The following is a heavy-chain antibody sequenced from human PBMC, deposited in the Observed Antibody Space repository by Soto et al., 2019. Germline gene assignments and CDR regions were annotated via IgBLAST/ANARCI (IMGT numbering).Heavy chain of an antibody. V-gene: IGHV3-33*01. CDR3: AREGPNDWLLSLSYFDY. CDR2: IWYDGSNK. D-gene: IGHD3-9*01. J-gene: IGHJ4*02. CDR1: GFTFSSSG. Sequence: QVQLVESGGGVVQPGRSLRLSCAASGFTFSSSGMHWVRQAPGKGLEWVAVIWYDGSNKYYADSVKGRFTISRDNSKNTLDLQMNSLRAEDTAVYYCAREGPNDWLLSLSYFDYWGQGTLVTVSS.